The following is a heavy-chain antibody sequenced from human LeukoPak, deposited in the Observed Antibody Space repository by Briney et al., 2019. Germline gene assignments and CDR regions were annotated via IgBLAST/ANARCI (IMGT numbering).Heavy chain of an antibody. Sequence: GGSLRLSCAASGFTFNNYWMHWVRRAPGKGLVWVSRISKDGSTTNYADSVKRRFTISRDNAKNTLYLQMNSLTAEDTALYYCARGASSGYRIDYWGQGTLVTVSS. CDR1: GFTFNNYW. V-gene: IGHV3-74*01. CDR2: ISKDGSTT. J-gene: IGHJ4*02. D-gene: IGHD5-18*01. CDR3: ARGASSGYRIDY.